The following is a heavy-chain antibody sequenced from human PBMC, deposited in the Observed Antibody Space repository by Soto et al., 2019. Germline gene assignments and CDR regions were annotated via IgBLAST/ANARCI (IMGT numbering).Heavy chain of an antibody. J-gene: IGHJ5*02. Sequence: SETLSLTCTVSGASISSGDYYWNWIRQPPGKGLEWIGYIYYTGNTVFNPSLKSRVTISVDTSKNQFSLKLTSVTAADTAVYYCAREPRAWGQGTLVTVSS. V-gene: IGHV4-30-4*01. CDR3: AREPRA. CDR2: IYYTGNT. CDR1: GASISSGDYY.